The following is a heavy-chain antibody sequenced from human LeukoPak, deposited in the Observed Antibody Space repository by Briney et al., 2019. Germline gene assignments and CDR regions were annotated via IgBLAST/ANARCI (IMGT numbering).Heavy chain of an antibody. D-gene: IGHD4-17*01. J-gene: IGHJ6*02. CDR3: ARMTTVTKIYYYYYGMDV. CDR2: INHSGST. Sequence: PSETLSLTCAVYGGSFSGYYWSWIRQPPGKGLEWIGEINHSGSTNYNPSLKSRVTISVDTSKNQFSLKLSSVTAADTAVYYCARMTTVTKIYYYYYGMDVWGQGTTVTVSS. V-gene: IGHV4-34*01. CDR1: GGSFSGYY.